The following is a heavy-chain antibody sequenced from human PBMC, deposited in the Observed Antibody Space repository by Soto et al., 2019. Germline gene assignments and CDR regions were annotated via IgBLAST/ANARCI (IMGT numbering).Heavy chain of an antibody. V-gene: IGHV4-30-4*01. CDR2: MSDSGST. Sequence: KASETLSLTCTVSGDSLGDYYWNWIRQRPARGLEWIGYMSDSGSTDYNPSLNSRATISLDTSKNQFSLKLTSVTAADTAVYYCARRKDAYHYWYFDLWGRGALVTVYS. CDR1: GDSLGDYY. CDR3: ARRKDAYHYWYFDL. J-gene: IGHJ2*01. D-gene: IGHD2-2*01.